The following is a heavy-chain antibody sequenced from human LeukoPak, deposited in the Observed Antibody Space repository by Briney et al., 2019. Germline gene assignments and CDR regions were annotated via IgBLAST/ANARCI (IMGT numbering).Heavy chain of an antibody. CDR3: ARNKARLGENYSMDV. CDR2: ISPYNGNT. D-gene: IGHD1-26*01. CDR1: GYTFTING. Sequence: ASVKVSCKASGYTFTINGISWVRQAPGQGLEWMGWISPYNGNTNYAQKLQGRVTMTTDTSTSTVSMELRSLRSDDTAVYYCARNKARLGENYSMDVWGKGTTVTVSS. V-gene: IGHV1-18*01. J-gene: IGHJ6*03.